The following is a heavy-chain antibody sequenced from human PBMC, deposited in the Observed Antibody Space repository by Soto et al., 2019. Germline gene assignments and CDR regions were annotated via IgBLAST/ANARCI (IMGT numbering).Heavy chain of an antibody. D-gene: IGHD2-15*01. CDR1: GYTFTSYY. Sequence: ASVKVSCKASGYTFTSYYMHWVRQAPGQGLEWMGIINPSGGSTSYAQKFQGRVTMTRDTSTSTVYMELSSLRSEDTAVYYCARSIVFCSYLYYCYLQYFWGRGTTVTVSS. J-gene: IGHJ6*02. CDR2: INPSGGST. V-gene: IGHV1-46*03. CDR3: ARSIVFCSYLYYCYLQYF.